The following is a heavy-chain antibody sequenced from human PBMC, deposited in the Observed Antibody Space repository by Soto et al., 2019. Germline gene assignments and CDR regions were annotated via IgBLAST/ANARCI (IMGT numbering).Heavy chain of an antibody. V-gene: IGHV4-4*02. Sequence: SETMSLTCTVSGDTISSTRWWSWVRQSPGKGLEWIGNIYYSGSTYYNPSLKSRLTISVDTSKNQFSLRLSSVTAADTATYYCAHRQDLGDTGVEVLDYWGQGTLVTVSS. D-gene: IGHD2-15*01. J-gene: IGHJ4*02. CDR3: AHRQDLGDTGVEVLDY. CDR1: GDTISSTRW. CDR2: IYYSGST.